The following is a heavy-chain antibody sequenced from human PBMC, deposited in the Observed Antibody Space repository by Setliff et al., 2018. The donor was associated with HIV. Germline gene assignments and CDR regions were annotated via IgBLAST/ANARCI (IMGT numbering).Heavy chain of an antibody. CDR3: ARLVVRGVIINLYAFDI. Sequence: SETLFLTCTVSGGSISSYYWSWIRQPPGKGLEWIGYIYTSGSTNYNPSLKSRVTISVDTSKNQFSLKLSSVTAADTAVYYCARLVVRGVIINLYAFDIWGQGTMVTVSS. V-gene: IGHV4-4*09. J-gene: IGHJ3*02. D-gene: IGHD3-10*01. CDR2: IYTSGST. CDR1: GGSISSYY.